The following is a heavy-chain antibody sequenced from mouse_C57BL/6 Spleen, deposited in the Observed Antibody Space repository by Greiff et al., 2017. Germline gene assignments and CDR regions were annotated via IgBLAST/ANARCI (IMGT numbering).Heavy chain of an antibody. CDR1: GFNIKNTY. J-gene: IGHJ1*03. CDR3: ARSYYGSSSSWYFDV. D-gene: IGHD1-1*01. CDR2: IDPANGNT. V-gene: IGHV14-3*01. Sequence: EVQLQQSVAELVRPGASVKLSCTASGFNIKNTYMHWVKQRPEQGLEWIGRIDPANGNTKYAPKFQGKATITADTSSNTAYLQLSSLTSEDTAIYYCARSYYGSSSSWYFDVWGTGTTVTVSS.